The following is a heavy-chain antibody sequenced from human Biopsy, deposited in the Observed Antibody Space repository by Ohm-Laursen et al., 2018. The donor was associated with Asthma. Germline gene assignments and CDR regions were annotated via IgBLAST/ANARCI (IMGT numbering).Heavy chain of an antibody. CDR2: IYYSGTT. CDR1: GGSIGRGGYY. D-gene: IGHD2-8*01. Sequence: TLSLTCLVSGGSIGRGGYYWSWMRHFPGKGLEWIGYIYYSGTTYYNPSLKSRLTISVDMSKNQSILHLTSVTAADTAVYFCARGPSPHYHTSNGKFDLWGQGTLVTVSS. V-gene: IGHV4-31*03. CDR3: ARGPSPHYHTSNGKFDL. J-gene: IGHJ5*02.